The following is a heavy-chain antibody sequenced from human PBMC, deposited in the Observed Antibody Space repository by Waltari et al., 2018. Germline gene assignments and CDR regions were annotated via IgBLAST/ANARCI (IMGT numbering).Heavy chain of an antibody. J-gene: IGHJ4*02. V-gene: IGHV3-30-3*01. CDR1: GFTFSSYA. CDR3: ARLELRGY. Sequence: QVQLVESGGGVVQPGRSLRLSCAASGFTFSSYAMHWVRQAPGKGREWVAVISYEGSNKYYADSVKGRFTISSDNSTNTLYLQMNSLRAEDTAVYYCARLELRGYWGQGTLVTVSS. CDR2: ISYEGSNK. D-gene: IGHD1-7*01.